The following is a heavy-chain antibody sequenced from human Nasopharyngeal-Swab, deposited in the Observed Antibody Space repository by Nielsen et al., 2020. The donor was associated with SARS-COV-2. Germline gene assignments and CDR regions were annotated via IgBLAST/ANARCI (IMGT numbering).Heavy chain of an antibody. J-gene: IGHJ5*02. CDR3: ATGRVTTFFSWFDP. Sequence: ASVNVSCKVSGYTLTELSMHWVRQAPGKGLEWMGGFDPEDGETIYEQKFQGRVTMTEDTSTDTAYMELSSLRSEDTAVYYCATGRVTTFFSWFDPWGQGTLVTVSS. D-gene: IGHD4-17*01. CDR2: FDPEDGET. V-gene: IGHV1-24*01. CDR1: GYTLTELS.